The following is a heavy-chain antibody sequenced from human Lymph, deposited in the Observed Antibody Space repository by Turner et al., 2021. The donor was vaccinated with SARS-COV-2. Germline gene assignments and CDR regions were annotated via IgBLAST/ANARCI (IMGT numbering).Heavy chain of an antibody. CDR2: ISWDSGSI. CDR1: RFTYDVDA. CDR3: AKDRGGGQLVRLFDY. D-gene: IGHD6-6*01. J-gene: IGHJ4*02. V-gene: IGHV3-9*01. Sequence: EVQLVESGGGLVQPGRSLRLSCVASRFTYDVDAMHWVGQAPGKGLDGRKGISWDSGSIGYAASVRSRFTISRDNAKNSLYLQMNSLRAEDTAFYYCAKDRGGGQLVRLFDYWGQGTLVTVSS.